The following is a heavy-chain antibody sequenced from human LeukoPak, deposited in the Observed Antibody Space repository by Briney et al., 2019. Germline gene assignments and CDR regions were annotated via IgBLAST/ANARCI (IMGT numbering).Heavy chain of an antibody. V-gene: IGHV3-66*01. J-gene: IGHJ4*02. CDR2: IYAGGTT. D-gene: IGHD4-17*01. Sequence: GGSLRLSCAASGFTVSSNFMSWVRQAPGKGLEWVSVIYAGGTTYYADSVKGRFTISRDISKNTLYLQMNNLRAEDTAEYYCARGVGYADYPFDYWGQGTLVTVSA. CDR1: GFTVSSNF. CDR3: ARGVGYADYPFDY.